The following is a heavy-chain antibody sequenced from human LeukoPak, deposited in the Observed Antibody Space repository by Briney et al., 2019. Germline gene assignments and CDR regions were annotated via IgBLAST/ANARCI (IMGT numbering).Heavy chain of an antibody. Sequence: GGSLRLSCAASGFAFNTYTLNWVRQAPGKGLEWVSSISSSGNYIYYADSVKGRVTISRDNAKNSLYLQMNSLRAEDTAVYYCARDVDSRYGRSSGYAHRWGQGTLVTVSS. CDR1: GFAFNTYT. CDR3: ARDVDSRYGRSSGYAHR. CDR2: ISSSGNYI. J-gene: IGHJ1*01. D-gene: IGHD6-6*01. V-gene: IGHV3-21*01.